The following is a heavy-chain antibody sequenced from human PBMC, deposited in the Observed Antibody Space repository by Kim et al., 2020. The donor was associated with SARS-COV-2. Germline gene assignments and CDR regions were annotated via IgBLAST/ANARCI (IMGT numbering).Heavy chain of an antibody. CDR1: GGSFSGYY. CDR2: INHSGST. J-gene: IGHJ4*02. V-gene: IGHV4-34*01. Sequence: SETLSLTCAVYGGSFSGYYWSWIRQPPGKGLEWIGEINHSGSTNYNPSLKSRVTISVDTSKNQFSLKLSSVTAADTAVYYCANSIGGKGYYGSGSYLKARTLDYWGQGTLVTVSS. CDR3: ANSIGGKGYYGSGSYLKARTLDY. D-gene: IGHD3-10*01.